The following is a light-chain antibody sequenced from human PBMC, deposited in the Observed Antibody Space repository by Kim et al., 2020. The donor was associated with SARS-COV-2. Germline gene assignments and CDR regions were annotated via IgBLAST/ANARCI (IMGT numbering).Light chain of an antibody. CDR2: QVK. V-gene: IGLV2-8*01. CDR3: SSYIGSTIWV. J-gene: IGLJ6*01. CDR1: SSDVGAYDY. Sequence: GQSVTISCTGTSSDVGAYDYVSWYQQHPGKVPKLIIYQVKRRPSGVPDRFSGSKSGNTASLTVSGLQAEDEAEYFCSSYIGSTIWVFGSGTKVTVL.